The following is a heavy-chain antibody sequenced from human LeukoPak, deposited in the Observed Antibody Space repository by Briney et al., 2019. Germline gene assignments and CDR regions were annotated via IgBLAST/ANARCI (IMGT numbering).Heavy chain of an antibody. CDR2: IYYSGST. V-gene: IGHV4-59*01. J-gene: IGHJ4*02. Sequence: PSETLSLTCTVSGGSISSYYWSWIRQPPGKGLEWIAYIYYSGSTNYNPSLKSRVTISVDTSKNQFSLKLSSVTAADTAVYYCARGMDHYDSSGYFPLDYWGQGTLVTVSS. D-gene: IGHD3-22*01. CDR3: ARGMDHYDSSGYFPLDY. CDR1: GGSISSYY.